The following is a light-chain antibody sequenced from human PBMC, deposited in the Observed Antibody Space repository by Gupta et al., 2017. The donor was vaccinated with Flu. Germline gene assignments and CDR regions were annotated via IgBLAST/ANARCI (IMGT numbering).Light chain of an antibody. J-gene: IGLJ3*02. V-gene: IGLV4-69*01. Sequence: QLLLTQSPSASASLGASVKLTCTLSSGHSSYAIAWHQQQPEKGPRYLMRLNIDGSHNKGDGIPDRFSGSSSGGEPSLTISSVQSEDEAEYYCKTSGTGMGVFGGGTKLTVL. CDR1: SGHSSYA. CDR3: KTSGTGMGV. CDR2: LNIDGSH.